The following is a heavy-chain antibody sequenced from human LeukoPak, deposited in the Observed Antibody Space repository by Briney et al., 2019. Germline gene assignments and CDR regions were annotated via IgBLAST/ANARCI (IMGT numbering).Heavy chain of an antibody. D-gene: IGHD2-15*01. CDR3: ARVGTLVVVAVSDAFDI. CDR2: ISSSGSTI. J-gene: IGHJ3*02. CDR1: GFTFSSYE. V-gene: IGHV3-48*03. Sequence: GGSLRLSCAASGFTFSSYEMNWVRQAPGKGLEWVSYISSSGSTIYYADSVKGRFTISRDDAKNSLYLQMNSLRAEDTAVYYCARVGTLVVVAVSDAFDIWGQGTMVTVSS.